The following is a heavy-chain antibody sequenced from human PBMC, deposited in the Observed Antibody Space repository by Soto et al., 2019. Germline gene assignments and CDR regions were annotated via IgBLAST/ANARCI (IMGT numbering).Heavy chain of an antibody. CDR2: ISGSGGST. D-gene: IGHD2-2*01. CDR1: GFTFSSYA. CDR3: AKLGYCSSTSCPPNWFDP. V-gene: IGHV3-23*01. J-gene: IGHJ5*02. Sequence: GGSLRLSCAASGFTFSSYAMSWVRQAPGKGLEWVSAISGSGGSTYYADSVKGRFTISRDNSKNTLYLQMNSLRAEDTAVYYCAKLGYCSSTSCPPNWFDPWGQGTLVTVSS.